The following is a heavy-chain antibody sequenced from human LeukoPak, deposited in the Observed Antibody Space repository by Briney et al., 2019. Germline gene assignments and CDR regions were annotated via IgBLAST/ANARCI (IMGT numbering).Heavy chain of an antibody. CDR3: AKDAY. J-gene: IGHJ4*02. CDR2: ISNSGNHL. V-gene: IGHV3-11*01. Sequence: GGSLRLSCAASGFTFSDSYMSWFRQAPGKGLEWVSYISNSGNHLSYADSVKGRFTISRDNAKNSLYLQMNSLRAEDTAMYYCAKDAYWGQGTLGTVSS. CDR1: GFTFSDSY.